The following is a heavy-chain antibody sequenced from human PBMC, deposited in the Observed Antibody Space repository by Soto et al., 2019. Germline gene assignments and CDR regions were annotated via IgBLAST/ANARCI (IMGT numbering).Heavy chain of an antibody. Sequence: PGESLKISCKGSGHSFASYWIGWVRQMPGKGLEWMGIIYPGDSDTRYSPSFQGQVTISADKSISTAYLQWSSLKASDTAMYYCARRPDDSSGYFASDYWGQGTLVTVSS. CDR2: IYPGDSDT. CDR1: GHSFASYW. D-gene: IGHD3-22*01. CDR3: ARRPDDSSGYFASDY. J-gene: IGHJ4*02. V-gene: IGHV5-51*01.